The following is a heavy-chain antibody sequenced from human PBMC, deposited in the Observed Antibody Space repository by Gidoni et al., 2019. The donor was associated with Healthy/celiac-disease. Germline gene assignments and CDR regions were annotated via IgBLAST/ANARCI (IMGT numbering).Heavy chain of an antibody. J-gene: IGHJ6*02. CDR3: VKDFAKHWGDSYGYYYYGMDV. V-gene: IGHV3-64D*06. CDR2: ISSNGGST. Sequence: EVQLVESGGGLVQPGGSLRLSCSASGFTFSSSAMHWVRQAPGKGLEYVSAISSNGGSTYYADSVKGRFTISRDNSKNTLYLQMSSLRAEDTAVYYCVKDFAKHWGDSYGYYYYGMDVWGQGTTVTVSS. D-gene: IGHD5-18*01. CDR1: GFTFSSSA.